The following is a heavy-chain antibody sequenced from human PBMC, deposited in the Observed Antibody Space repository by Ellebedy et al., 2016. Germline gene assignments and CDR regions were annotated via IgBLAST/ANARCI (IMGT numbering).Heavy chain of an antibody. J-gene: IGHJ4*02. V-gene: IGHV3-23*01. CDR2: ISGSGGST. CDR1: GFTFSSYA. D-gene: IGHD3-10*01. Sequence: GESLKISXAASGFTFSSYAMSWVRQAPGKGLEWVSAISGSGGSTYYADSVKGRFTISRDNSKNTLYLQMNSLRAEDTAVYYCAKSLPWGWFVYFDYWGQGTLVTVSS. CDR3: AKSLPWGWFVYFDY.